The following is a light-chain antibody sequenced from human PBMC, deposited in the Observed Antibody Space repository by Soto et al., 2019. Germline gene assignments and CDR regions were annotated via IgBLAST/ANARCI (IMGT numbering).Light chain of an antibody. Sequence: QSVLTQPPSASGTPGQRVTISCSGSRASIGSNTVTWYQHLPGAAPKLLVYNNNQRPSGVPDRFSVSKSDTSASLAISGLQFEDEAVYYCAAWDDSLSGPVFGGGTKLTVL. CDR1: RASIGSNT. J-gene: IGLJ3*02. CDR2: NNN. CDR3: AAWDDSLSGPV. V-gene: IGLV1-44*01.